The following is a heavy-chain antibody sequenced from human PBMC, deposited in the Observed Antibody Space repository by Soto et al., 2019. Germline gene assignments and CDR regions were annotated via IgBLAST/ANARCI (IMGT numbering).Heavy chain of an antibody. V-gene: IGHV1-3*01. D-gene: IGHD3-10*01. J-gene: IGHJ2*01. Sequence: ASVKVSCKASGYTFTSYAMHWVRQAPGQRLEWMGWINAGNGNTKYSQKFQGRVTITRDTSASTAYMELSSLRSEDTAVYYCARAFMVRGVIGWYFDLWGRGTLVTVS. CDR2: INAGNGNT. CDR1: GYTFTSYA. CDR3: ARAFMVRGVIGWYFDL.